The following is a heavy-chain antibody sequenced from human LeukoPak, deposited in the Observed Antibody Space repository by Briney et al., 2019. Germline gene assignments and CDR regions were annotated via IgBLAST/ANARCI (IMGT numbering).Heavy chain of an antibody. CDR1: GGTFSSYA. Sequence: ASVKVSCKASGGTFSSYAISWVRQAPGQGLEWMGGTIPVFGTAIYAQKFQGRVTITADESTSTAYMELSTLRSEDTAVYYCARGEGMATIRPFDYWGQGTLVTVSS. CDR2: TIPVFGTA. CDR3: ARGEGMATIRPFDY. J-gene: IGHJ4*02. D-gene: IGHD5-24*01. V-gene: IGHV1-69*13.